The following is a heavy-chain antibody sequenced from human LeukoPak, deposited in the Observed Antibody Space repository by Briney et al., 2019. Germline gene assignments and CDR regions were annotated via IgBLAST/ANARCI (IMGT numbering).Heavy chain of an antibody. CDR1: GGSISSYY. CDR3: AREPIAAAGVGIDY. V-gene: IGHV4-59*01. J-gene: IGHJ4*02. Sequence: TSETLSLTCTVSGGSISSYYWSWIRQPPGKGPEWIGYIYYSGSTNYNPSLKSRVTISVDTSKNQFSLKLSSVTAADTAVYYCAREPIAAAGVGIDYWGQGTLVTVSS. D-gene: IGHD6-13*01. CDR2: IYYSGST.